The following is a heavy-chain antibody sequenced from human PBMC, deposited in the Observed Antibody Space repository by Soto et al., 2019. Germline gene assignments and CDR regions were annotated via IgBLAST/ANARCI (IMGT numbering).Heavy chain of an antibody. CDR2: IYWDDSK. D-gene: IGHD4-17*01. CDR1: AFSLSTSGVG. Sequence: QITLKESGPTLVKPTQTLTLTCTFSAFSLSTSGVGVGWNRQPPGKALEWLAVIYWDDSKEYSPSPKSRLTITSATAINMVALTMTNTDPPDTATYYCARKGYVDYPIAHWGQVTLVTVSS. J-gene: IGHJ4*02. V-gene: IGHV2-5*02. CDR3: ARKGYVDYPIAH.